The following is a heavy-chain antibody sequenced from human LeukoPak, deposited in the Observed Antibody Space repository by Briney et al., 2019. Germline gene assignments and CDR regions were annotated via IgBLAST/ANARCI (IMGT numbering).Heavy chain of an antibody. Sequence: PSETLSLTCTVSGCSISSYYLSWIRQPAGKGLEWIWRIYTSGSTNYNPSLKSRVTISVDKSKNQFSLKLSSVTAADTAVYYCARALGGDYSRGYYYYMDVWGKGTTVSVSS. CDR3: ARALGGDYSRGYYYYMDV. V-gene: IGHV4-4*07. CDR1: GCSISSYY. CDR2: IYTSGST. D-gene: IGHD4-17*01. J-gene: IGHJ6*03.